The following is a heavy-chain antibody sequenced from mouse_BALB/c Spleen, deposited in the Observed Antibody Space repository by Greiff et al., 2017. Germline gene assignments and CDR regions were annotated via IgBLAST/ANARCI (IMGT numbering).Heavy chain of an antibody. D-gene: IGHD2-10*02. J-gene: IGHJ4*01. CDR2: INPSTGYT. Sequence: QVQLQQSGAELAKPGASVKMSCKASGYTFTSYWMHWVKQRPGQGLEWIGYINPSTGYTEYNQKFKDKATLTADKSSSTAYMQLSSLTSEDSAVYYCARSYGTYAMDYWGQGTSVTVSS. CDR1: GYTFTSYW. V-gene: IGHV1-7*01. CDR3: ARSYGTYAMDY.